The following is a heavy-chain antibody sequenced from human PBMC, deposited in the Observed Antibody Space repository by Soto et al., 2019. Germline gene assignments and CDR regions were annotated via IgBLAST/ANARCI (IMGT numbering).Heavy chain of an antibody. Sequence: PGGSLRLSCAASGFTFSSYAMSWVRQAPGKGLEWVSAISGSGGSTYYADSVKGRFTISRDNSKNTLYLQMYSLRAEDTAVYYCAKGENYYDSSGTSDYWGQGTLVTVSS. V-gene: IGHV3-23*01. D-gene: IGHD3-22*01. CDR2: ISGSGGST. J-gene: IGHJ4*02. CDR3: AKGENYYDSSGTSDY. CDR1: GFTFSSYA.